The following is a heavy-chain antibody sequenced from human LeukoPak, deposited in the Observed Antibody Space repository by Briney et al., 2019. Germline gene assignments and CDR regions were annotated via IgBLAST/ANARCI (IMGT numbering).Heavy chain of an antibody. CDR3: ARTHGSGSYIFDY. V-gene: IGHV4-31*03. D-gene: IGHD3-10*01. CDR2: IYYSGST. Sequence: SQTLSLTCTVSGGSISSGGYYWNWIRQHPGKGLEWIGYIYYSGSTYYNPSLKSRITISVDTSKSQFSLRLNSVTAADTAVYYCARTHGSGSYIFDYWGQGTLVTVSS. J-gene: IGHJ4*02. CDR1: GGSISSGGYY.